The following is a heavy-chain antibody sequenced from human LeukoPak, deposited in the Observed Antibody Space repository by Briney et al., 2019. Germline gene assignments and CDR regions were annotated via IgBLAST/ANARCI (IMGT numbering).Heavy chain of an antibody. CDR1: GDSVNNTNW. V-gene: IGHV4-4*02. D-gene: IGHD1-26*01. Sequence: SGTLSLTCAVSGDSVNNTNWWTWVRQSPGKGLEWIGEIFHSGVTNYNPSLKSRAVISLEKSKNQFSLKLTSVTAADTAVYFCARVWMVGGWELHGGWFDPWGQGTPVTVSS. CDR3: ARVWMVGGWELHGGWFDP. CDR2: IFHSGVT. J-gene: IGHJ5*02.